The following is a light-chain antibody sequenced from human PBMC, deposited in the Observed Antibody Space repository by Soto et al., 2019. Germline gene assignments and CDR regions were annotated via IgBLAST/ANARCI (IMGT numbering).Light chain of an antibody. CDR2: GAS. J-gene: IGKJ3*01. Sequence: EIVRTQSPGTLSVSPGERAILSCRASQSVSSNLAWYQQKPGQTPRLLIYGASTRATGIPARFSGRGSGTEFTLTISSLQSEDVAVYYCQQYNNGPPFTFGPGTKVDIK. V-gene: IGKV3-15*01. CDR1: QSVSSN. CDR3: QQYNNGPPFT.